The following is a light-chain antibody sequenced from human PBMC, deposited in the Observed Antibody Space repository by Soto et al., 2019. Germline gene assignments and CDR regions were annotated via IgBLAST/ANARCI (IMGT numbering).Light chain of an antibody. J-gene: IGLJ3*02. CDR3: SSYAGNNNLV. CDR1: SSDVGSYNY. Sequence: QSALTQPPSASGSPGQSVTISCTGTSSDVGSYNYVSWYQQHPGKAPKLMIYEVSKRPSGVPDRFSGSKSGNTASLTVSGLQPEDEADYYCSSYAGNNNLVFGGGTKLTVL. V-gene: IGLV2-8*01. CDR2: EVS.